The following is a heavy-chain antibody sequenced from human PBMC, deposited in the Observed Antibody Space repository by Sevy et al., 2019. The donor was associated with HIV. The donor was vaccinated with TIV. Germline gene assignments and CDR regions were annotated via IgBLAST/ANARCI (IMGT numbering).Heavy chain of an antibody. D-gene: IGHD2-21*01. CDR1: GFTFSSYT. CDR2: ISYDGSDK. J-gene: IGHJ4*02. CDR3: ARDRYAGPNMSYLDY. Sequence: GESLKISCAASGFTFSSYTMHWVRQAPGKGLEWVALISYDGSDKYYGDSVKGRFTISRDNSKNTRYLQMNSLTPGDTAVYYCARDRYAGPNMSYLDYWAQGTLVTVSS. V-gene: IGHV3-30*04.